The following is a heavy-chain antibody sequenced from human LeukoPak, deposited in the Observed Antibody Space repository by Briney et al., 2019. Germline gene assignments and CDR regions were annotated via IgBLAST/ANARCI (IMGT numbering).Heavy chain of an antibody. V-gene: IGHV4-39*07. CDR3: ARTLYYDFWSGYQDPDAFDI. CDR1: GGSISSSSYY. Sequence: SETLSLTCTVSGGSISSSSYYWGWIRQPPGKGLEWIGSIYYSGSTYYNPSLKSRVTISVDTSKNQFSLKLSSVTAADTAVYYCARTLYYDFWSGYQDPDAFDIWGQGTMVTVSS. D-gene: IGHD3-3*01. CDR2: IYYSGST. J-gene: IGHJ3*02.